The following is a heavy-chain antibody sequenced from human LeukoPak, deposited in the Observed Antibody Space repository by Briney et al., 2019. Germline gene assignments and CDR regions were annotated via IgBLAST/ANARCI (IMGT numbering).Heavy chain of an antibody. J-gene: IGHJ5*02. CDR2: ISYDGSNK. CDR1: GSTFSSYG. D-gene: IGHD4-17*01. CDR3: AKDGDDYGDYEYNWFDP. V-gene: IGHV3-30*18. Sequence: GGSLRLSCAASGSTFSSYGMHWVRQAPGKGLEWVAVISYDGSNKYYADSVKGRFTISRDNSKNTLYLQMNSLRAEDTAVYYCAKDGDDYGDYEYNWFDPWGQGTLVTVSS.